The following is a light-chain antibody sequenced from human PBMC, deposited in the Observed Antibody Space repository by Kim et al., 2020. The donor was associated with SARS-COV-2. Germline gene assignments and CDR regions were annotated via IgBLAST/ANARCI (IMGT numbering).Light chain of an antibody. CDR2: GKN. J-gene: IGLJ2*01. Sequence: VALGHTVRITCQGDILRSYYASWYQQKPGQAPVLVIYGKNNRPSGIPDRFSGSSSGKTASLTITGAQAEDEADYYCNSRDSSGPVVFGGGTQLTVL. CDR3: NSRDSSGPVV. V-gene: IGLV3-19*01. CDR1: ILRSYY.